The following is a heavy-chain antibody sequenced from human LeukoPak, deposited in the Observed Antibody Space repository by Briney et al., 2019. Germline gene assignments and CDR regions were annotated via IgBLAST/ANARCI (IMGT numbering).Heavy chain of an antibody. D-gene: IGHD4-23*01. Sequence: ASVKVSCKASGYTFTSYYMHWVRQAPGQGLEWMGIINPSGGSTSYAQKFQGRVTMTRDTSTSTVYMVLSSLRSEDTAVYYCARVYGGWAFDYWGQGTLVTVSS. CDR3: ARVYGGWAFDY. J-gene: IGHJ4*02. V-gene: IGHV1-46*01. CDR1: GYTFTSYY. CDR2: INPSGGST.